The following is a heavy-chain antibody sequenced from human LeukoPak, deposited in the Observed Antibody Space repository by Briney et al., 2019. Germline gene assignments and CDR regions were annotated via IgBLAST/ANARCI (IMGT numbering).Heavy chain of an antibody. J-gene: IGHJ3*02. CDR2: IYYSGST. V-gene: IGHV4-39*01. CDR3: ARLSMRSSGYYNFDAFDI. D-gene: IGHD3-22*01. CDR1: GYSISSSYY. Sequence: SETLSLTCAVSGYSISSSYYWGWIRQPPGKGLEWIGSIYYSGSTYYNPSLKSRVTISVDTSKNQFSLKLSSVTAADTAVYYCARLSMRSSGYYNFDAFDIWGQGTMVTVSS.